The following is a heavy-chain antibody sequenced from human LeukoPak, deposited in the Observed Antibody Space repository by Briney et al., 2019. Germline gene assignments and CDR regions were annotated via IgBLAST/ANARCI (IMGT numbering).Heavy chain of an antibody. J-gene: IGHJ4*02. CDR1: GFTFSYYD. CDR2: ISYDGSNK. D-gene: IGHD6-13*01. Sequence: PGGSLRLSCVASGFTFSYYDKHWVRQAPGKGLEWVALISYDGSNKYYADSVKGRFTISRDNAKNSLYLQMNSLRAEDTAVYYCTTEESSSWYDRRAYFDYWGQGTLVTVSS. V-gene: IGHV3-30*04. CDR3: TTEESSSWYDRRAYFDY.